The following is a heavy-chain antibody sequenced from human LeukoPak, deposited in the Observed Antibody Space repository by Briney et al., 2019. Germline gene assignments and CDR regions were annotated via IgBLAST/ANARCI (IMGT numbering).Heavy chain of an antibody. Sequence: SETLSLTCTVSGGSISSYYWSWIRQPPGKGPEWIGYIYYSGSTNYNPSLKSRVTISVDTSKNQFSLKLSSVTAADTAVYYCARSPFGGVIDKNYFDYWGQGTLVTVSS. CDR2: IYYSGST. CDR3: ARSPFGGVIDKNYFDY. J-gene: IGHJ4*02. CDR1: GGSISSYY. D-gene: IGHD3-16*02. V-gene: IGHV4-59*08.